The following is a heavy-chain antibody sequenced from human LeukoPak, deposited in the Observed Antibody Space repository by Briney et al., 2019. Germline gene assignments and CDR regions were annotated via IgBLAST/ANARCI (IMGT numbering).Heavy chain of an antibody. D-gene: IGHD4-17*01. Sequence: SETLSLTCTVSGGSISSYYWSWIRQPPGKGLEWIGYIYYSGSTNYNPSLKSRVTISVDTSKNQFSLKLSSVTAADTAVYYWASMPPVTKGPYYFDSWGQGTLVTVSS. J-gene: IGHJ4*02. CDR1: GGSISSYY. V-gene: IGHV4-59*01. CDR2: IYYSGST. CDR3: ASMPPVTKGPYYFDS.